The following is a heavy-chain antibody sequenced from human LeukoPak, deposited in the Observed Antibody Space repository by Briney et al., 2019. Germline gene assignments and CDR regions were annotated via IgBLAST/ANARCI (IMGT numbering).Heavy chain of an antibody. CDR3: ARDLYSGGWFPDF. CDR2: ISDDGSNK. J-gene: IGHJ4*02. Sequence: GGSLRLSCTASGFTLSHYAMHWIRQAPGKGLEWVAVISDDGSNKYYADSVKGRFNISRDNSKNTLYVQMNSLRVEDTAVHYCARDLYSGGWFPDFWGQGTLVTVSS. CDR1: GFTLSHYA. D-gene: IGHD6-19*01. V-gene: IGHV3-30*01.